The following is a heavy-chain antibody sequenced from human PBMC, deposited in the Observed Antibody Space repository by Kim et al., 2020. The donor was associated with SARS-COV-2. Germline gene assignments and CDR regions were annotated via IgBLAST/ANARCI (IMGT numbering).Heavy chain of an antibody. J-gene: IGHJ5*02. CDR2: ISGSGGST. Sequence: GGSLRLSCAASGFTFSSYAMSWVRQAPGKGLEWVSAISGSGGSTYYADSVKGRFTISRDNSKNTLYLQMNSLRAEDTAVYYCAKDARAYYDILTGYYPANWFDPWGQGTLVTVSS. CDR1: GFTFSSYA. V-gene: IGHV3-23*01. D-gene: IGHD3-9*01. CDR3: AKDARAYYDILTGYYPANWFDP.